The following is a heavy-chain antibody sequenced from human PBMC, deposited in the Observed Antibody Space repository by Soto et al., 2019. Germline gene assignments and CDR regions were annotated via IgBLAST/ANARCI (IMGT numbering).Heavy chain of an antibody. J-gene: IGHJ5*02. CDR3: ASTYSSSWYWFDP. CDR2: IFSNYEK. V-gene: IGHV2-26*04. D-gene: IGHD6-13*01. Sequence: QVTVKESGPVLVKPTETLTLTCTVSGFSLSNAGLGVSWIRQPPGKALEWLAHIFSNYEKSYSTSLKSRLTISNDTSKSQVVLTMTNMDPVDTDTYYCASTYSSSWYWFDPWGKGTLVTVSS. CDR1: GFSLSNAGLG.